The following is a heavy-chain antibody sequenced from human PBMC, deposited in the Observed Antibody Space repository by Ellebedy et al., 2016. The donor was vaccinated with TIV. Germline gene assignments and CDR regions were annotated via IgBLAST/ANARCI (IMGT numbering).Heavy chain of an antibody. Sequence: SETLSLXXTVSGGSISSYYWSWIRQPPGKGLEWIGYIYYSGSTNYNPSLKSRVTISVDTSKNQFSLKLSSVTAADTAVYYCARASDYGDYGWGGGTNWFDPWGQGTLVTVSS. CDR1: GGSISSYY. D-gene: IGHD4-17*01. CDR2: IYYSGST. J-gene: IGHJ5*02. V-gene: IGHV4-59*01. CDR3: ARASDYGDYGWGGGTNWFDP.